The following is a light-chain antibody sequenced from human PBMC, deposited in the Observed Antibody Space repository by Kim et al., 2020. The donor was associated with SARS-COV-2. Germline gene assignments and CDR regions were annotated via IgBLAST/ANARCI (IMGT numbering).Light chain of an antibody. J-gene: IGLJ3*02. CDR1: TNNVGNQG. V-gene: IGLV10-54*01. CDR3: SAWDSSLRVWV. CDR2: RNN. Sequence: LTQPPSVSKDLRQTATLTCTGNTNNVGNQGATWLQQHQGHPPKLLSYRNNNRPSGISERFSASRSGDTASLTITGLQPEDEADYYCSAWDSSLRVWVFGGGTQLTVL.